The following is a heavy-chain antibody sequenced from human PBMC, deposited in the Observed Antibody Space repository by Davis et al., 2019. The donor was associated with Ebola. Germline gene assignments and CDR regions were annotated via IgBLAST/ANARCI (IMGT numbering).Heavy chain of an antibody. Sequence: AASVTVSCKASGYTFTSYGISWVRQAPGKGLEWMGWISAYNGNTNYAQKLQGRVTMTTDTSTSTAYMELRSLRSDDTAVYYCARDMGMVQEANWFDPWGQGTLVTVSS. CDR1: GYTFTSYG. CDR3: ARDMGMVQEANWFDP. V-gene: IGHV1-18*01. CDR2: ISAYNGNT. J-gene: IGHJ5*02. D-gene: IGHD3-10*01.